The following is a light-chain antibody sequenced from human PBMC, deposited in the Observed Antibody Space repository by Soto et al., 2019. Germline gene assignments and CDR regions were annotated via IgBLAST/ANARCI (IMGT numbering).Light chain of an antibody. CDR2: SAS. CDR1: QSVRNH. Sequence: EIMMTQSPATVSVSPGERAILSCRASQSVRNHLAWYQHKPGQVPRLLIYSASTRATGIPARFSGSGSGTEFTLTISSLQSEDSAVYYCQQYDVWPPITFGQGTRLEIK. J-gene: IGKJ5*01. V-gene: IGKV3-15*01. CDR3: QQYDVWPPIT.